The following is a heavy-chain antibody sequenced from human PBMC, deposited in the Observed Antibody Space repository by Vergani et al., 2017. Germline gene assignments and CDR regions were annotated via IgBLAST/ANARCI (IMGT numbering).Heavy chain of an antibody. CDR1: GFTFSSYA. D-gene: IGHD3-22*01. CDR2: ISYDGSNK. CDR3: ARTYYDSSGDYFRPPQGDY. V-gene: IGHV3-30-3*01. J-gene: IGHJ4*01. Sequence: QVQLVESGGGVVQPGRSLRLSCAASGFTFSSYAMHWVRQAPGKGLEWVAVISYDGSNKYYADSVKGRFTISRDNSKNTLYLQMNSLRAEDTAVYYCARTYYDSSGDYFRPPQGDYWGHGTLVTVSS.